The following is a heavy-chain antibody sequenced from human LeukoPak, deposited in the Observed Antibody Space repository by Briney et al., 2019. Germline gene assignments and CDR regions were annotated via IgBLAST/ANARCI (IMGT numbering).Heavy chain of an antibody. Sequence: GGSLRLSCAASGFTFSSYGMHWVRQAPGKGLEWVAVMSFDGSNTHYADPVKGRFTVSRDNSKNTLYLQMTSLRADDTAVYYCARDAGTWGYGYNFDCWGQGTLVTVSS. CDR3: ARDAGTWGYGYNFDC. D-gene: IGHD1-1*01. CDR2: MSFDGSNT. J-gene: IGHJ4*02. CDR1: GFTFSSYG. V-gene: IGHV3-30*03.